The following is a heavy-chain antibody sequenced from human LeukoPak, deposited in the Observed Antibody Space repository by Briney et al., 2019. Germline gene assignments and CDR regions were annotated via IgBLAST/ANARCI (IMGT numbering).Heavy chain of an antibody. CDR3: ARGYGSSGYYSLGYYYYMDV. CDR1: GGSISSYY. CDR2: IYTSGST. D-gene: IGHD3-22*01. Sequence: SETLSLTCTVSGGSISSYYWSWIRQPAGKGLEWIGRIYTSGSTNYNPSLKSRVTMSVDTSKNQFYLKLSSVTAADTAVYYCARGYGSSGYYSLGYYYYMDVWGKGTTVTVSS. V-gene: IGHV4-4*07. J-gene: IGHJ6*03.